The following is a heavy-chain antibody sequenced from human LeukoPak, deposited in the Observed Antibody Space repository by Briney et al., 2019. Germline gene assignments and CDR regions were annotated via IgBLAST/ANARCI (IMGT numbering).Heavy chain of an antibody. CDR1: GGSFSGYY. D-gene: IGHD3-10*01. J-gene: IGHJ4*02. Sequence: SETLSLTCAVYGGSFSGYYWSWIRQPPGKGLEWIGEINHSGSTNYNPSLKSRVTISVDTSKNQFSLKLSSVTAADTAVYYCARGRGRAPLDYWGQGTLVTVSS. V-gene: IGHV4-34*01. CDR3: ARGRGRAPLDY. CDR2: INHSGST.